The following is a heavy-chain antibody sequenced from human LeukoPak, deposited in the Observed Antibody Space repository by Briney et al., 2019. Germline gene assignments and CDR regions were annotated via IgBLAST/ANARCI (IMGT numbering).Heavy chain of an antibody. D-gene: IGHD5-12*01. Sequence: GGSLRLSCVASGFTFSRSSMNWVRQAPGKGLEWVSYISSSSSTIYLADSAKGRFTISRDNAKNSLYLQMNSLRAEDTAVYYCARNGYSGYEFPDYWGQGTLVTVSS. CDR3: ARNGYSGYEFPDY. CDR1: GFTFSRSS. V-gene: IGHV3-48*01. J-gene: IGHJ4*02. CDR2: ISSSSSTI.